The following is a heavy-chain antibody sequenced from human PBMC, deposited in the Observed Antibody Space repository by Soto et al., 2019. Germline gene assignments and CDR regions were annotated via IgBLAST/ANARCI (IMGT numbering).Heavy chain of an antibody. Sequence: EVQLLESGGGLVQPGGSLRLSCAASGFTFSSYAMSWVRQAPGKGLEWVSAISGSGGSTYYADSVKGRFTISRDNSKNTLYLQMNSLRAEDTAVYYCAKSHGFEYSSSQNAFDIWGQGTMVTVSS. CDR1: GFTFSSYA. V-gene: IGHV3-23*01. CDR2: ISGSGGST. D-gene: IGHD6-6*01. J-gene: IGHJ3*02. CDR3: AKSHGFEYSSSQNAFDI.